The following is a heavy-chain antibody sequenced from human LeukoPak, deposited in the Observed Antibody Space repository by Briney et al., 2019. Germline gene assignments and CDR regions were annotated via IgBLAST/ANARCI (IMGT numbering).Heavy chain of an antibody. CDR2: INPNSGGT. J-gene: IGHJ4*02. Sequence: ASVKVSCKASGYTFTGYYMHWVRQAPGQGLEWMGWINPNSGGTNYAQKFQGRVTMTRDTSISTAYMELSRLRSDDTAVYYCARADAGLDLTFDYWGQGTLVTVSS. CDR3: ARADAGLDLTFDY. V-gene: IGHV1-2*02. CDR1: GYTFTGYY. D-gene: IGHD3/OR15-3a*01.